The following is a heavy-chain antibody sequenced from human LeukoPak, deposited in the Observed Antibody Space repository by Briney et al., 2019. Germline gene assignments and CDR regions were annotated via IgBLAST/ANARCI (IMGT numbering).Heavy chain of an antibody. CDR1: GGSISSTSYY. CDR2: TYYSGST. J-gene: IGHJ5*02. Sequence: SETLSLTCTVSGGSISSTSYYWGWIRQPPGKGLEWIGSTYYSGSTYYNPSLKSRVTISVDTSKNQFSLKLSSVTAADTAVYYCASPFYSSSYWFDPWGQGTLVTVSS. CDR3: ASPFYSSSYWFDP. D-gene: IGHD6-13*01. V-gene: IGHV4-39*01.